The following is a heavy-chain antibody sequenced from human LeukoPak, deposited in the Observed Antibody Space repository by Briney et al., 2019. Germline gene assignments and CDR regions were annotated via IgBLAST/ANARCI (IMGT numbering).Heavy chain of an antibody. D-gene: IGHD1-26*01. CDR2: ISAYNGNT. J-gene: IGHJ6*02. V-gene: IGHV1-18*01. CDR3: ARVGFRDYYYGMDV. Sequence: ASVKVSCKASGYTFTIYGISWVRQAPGQGLEWMGWISAYNGNTNYAQKLQGRVTMTTDTSTSTAYMELRSLRSDDTAVYYCARVGFRDYYYGMDVWGQGTTVTVSS. CDR1: GYTFTIYG.